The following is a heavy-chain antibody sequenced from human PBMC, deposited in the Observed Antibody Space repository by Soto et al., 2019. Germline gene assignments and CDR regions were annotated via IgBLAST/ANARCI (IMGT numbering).Heavy chain of an antibody. J-gene: IGHJ4*02. CDR3: ARDQSSSGRFDY. CDR2: IWYDGSNK. D-gene: IGHD6-6*01. Sequence: GGSLRLSCAASGFTFISYGMHWVRQAPGKGLEWVAVIWYDGSNKYYADSVKGRFTISRDNSKNTLYLQMNSLRAEDTAVYYCARDQSSSGRFDYWGQGTLVTVSS. V-gene: IGHV3-33*01. CDR1: GFTFISYG.